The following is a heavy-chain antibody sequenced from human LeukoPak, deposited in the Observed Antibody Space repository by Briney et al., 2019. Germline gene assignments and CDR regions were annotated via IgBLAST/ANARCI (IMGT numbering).Heavy chain of an antibody. CDR3: ATARSGYYRYYYGMDV. V-gene: IGHV3-23*01. Sequence: AGGSLRLSCAASGFTFSSYAMSWVRQAPGKGLEWVSAISGSGGSTYYADSVKGRFIISRDNSKNTLYLQMNSLRAEDTAVYYCATARSGYYRYYYGMDVWGQGTTVTVSS. CDR2: ISGSGGST. D-gene: IGHD3-22*01. J-gene: IGHJ6*02. CDR1: GFTFSSYA.